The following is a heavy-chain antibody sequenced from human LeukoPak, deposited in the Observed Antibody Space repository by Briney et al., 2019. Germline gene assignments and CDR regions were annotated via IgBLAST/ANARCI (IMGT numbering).Heavy chain of an antibody. V-gene: IGHV4-34*01. CDR2: INHSGST. D-gene: IGHD6-13*01. CDR3: AREEVAAAGTPIDY. CDR1: GGSFSGYY. J-gene: IGHJ4*02. Sequence: SYTLSLTCAVYGGSFSGYYWSWIRQPPRKGLAWMGEINHSGSTNYNPSLKSRVTISVDTSKNQFSLKLSSVTAADTAVYYCAREEVAAAGTPIDYWGQGTLVTVSS.